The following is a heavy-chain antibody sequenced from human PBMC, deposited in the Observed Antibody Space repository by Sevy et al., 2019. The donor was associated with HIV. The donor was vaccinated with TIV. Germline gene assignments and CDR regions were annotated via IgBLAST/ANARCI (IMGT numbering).Heavy chain of an antibody. D-gene: IGHD3-16*01. Sequence: GGSLRLSCAASGFTFSSYALHWFRQAPGKWLEWVAVISHDEILKEYADSVKGRFTISRDSSKNTIYLEMNSLRPEDTAVYYCARDLPHLLPWELSRGSDYWGQGTLVTVSS. CDR1: GFTFSSYA. CDR2: ISHDEILK. V-gene: IGHV3-30*04. CDR3: ARDLPHLLPWELSRGSDY. J-gene: IGHJ4*02.